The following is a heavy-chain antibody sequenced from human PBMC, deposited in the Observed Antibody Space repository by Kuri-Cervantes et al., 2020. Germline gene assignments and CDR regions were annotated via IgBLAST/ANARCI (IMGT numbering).Heavy chain of an antibody. V-gene: IGHV3-7*01. CDR1: GFTFSSYV. CDR3: AREPQSPYRYDFWSGYYYYYYGMDV. J-gene: IGHJ6*02. D-gene: IGHD3-3*01. Sequence: GGSLRLSCAASGFTFSSYVMHWVRQAPGKGLEWVASINQVGSEKYYVDSVKGRFTISRDNAKNSLYLQMNSLRVEDTAVYYCAREPQSPYRYDFWSGYYYYYYGMDVWGQGTTVTVSS. CDR2: INQVGSEK.